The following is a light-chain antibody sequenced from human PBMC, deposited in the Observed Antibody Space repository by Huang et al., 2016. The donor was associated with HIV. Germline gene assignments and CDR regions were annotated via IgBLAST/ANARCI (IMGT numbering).Light chain of an antibody. CDR2: DAS. CDR3: QQRGNWPLT. CDR1: QSIINF. V-gene: IGKV3-11*01. Sequence: EIVLTQSPATLSLSPGERATLSCRASQSIINFLAWYQQKPGQAPRLLIYDASTRATGSPARFSGSGSGTDFTLTISSLEPEDFAVYYCQQRGNWPLTFGGGTKVEI. J-gene: IGKJ4*01.